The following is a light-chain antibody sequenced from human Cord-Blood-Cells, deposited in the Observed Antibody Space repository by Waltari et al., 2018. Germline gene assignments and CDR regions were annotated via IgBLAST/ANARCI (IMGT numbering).Light chain of an antibody. CDR3: QAWDSSTAV. V-gene: IGLV3-1*01. CDR1: KLGDKY. J-gene: IGLJ3*02. CDR2: QDS. Sequence: SYELTQPPSVSVSPGQTASITCSGDKLGDKYAFWYQQKPGRSPVLVIYQDSKRPSGIPGRFAGSNSGNTATLTISGTQAMDEADYYCQAWDSSTAVFGGGTKLTVL.